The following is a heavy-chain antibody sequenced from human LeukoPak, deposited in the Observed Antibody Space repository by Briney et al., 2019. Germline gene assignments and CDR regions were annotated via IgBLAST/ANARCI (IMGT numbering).Heavy chain of an antibody. V-gene: IGHV1-2*02. D-gene: IGHD6-19*01. CDR1: GYTLTELS. Sequence: ASVKVSCKVSGYTLTELSMHWVRQAPGQGLEWMGWINPNSGGTNYAQKFQGRVTMTRDTSISTAYMELTSLRSDDTAVYYCARPPKWLGGGILGWFDPWGQGTLVTVSS. J-gene: IGHJ5*02. CDR2: INPNSGGT. CDR3: ARPPKWLGGGILGWFDP.